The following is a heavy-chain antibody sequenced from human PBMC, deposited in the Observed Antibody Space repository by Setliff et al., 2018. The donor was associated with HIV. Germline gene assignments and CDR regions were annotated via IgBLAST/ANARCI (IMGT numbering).Heavy chain of an antibody. D-gene: IGHD4-17*01. CDR2: ISPNSDVT. J-gene: IGHJ4*02. V-gene: IGHV1-2*06. CDR3: VRAIAPHYGDFGPFDY. Sequence: ASVKVSCKASGFTFSDYYIHWVRQAPGQGLEWMGRISPNSDVTNYAQKLQGRVTMTRDTSIRTAYMEVSRLKSDDTAIYYCVRAIAPHYGDFGPFDYWGPGTLVTVSS. CDR1: GFTFSDYY.